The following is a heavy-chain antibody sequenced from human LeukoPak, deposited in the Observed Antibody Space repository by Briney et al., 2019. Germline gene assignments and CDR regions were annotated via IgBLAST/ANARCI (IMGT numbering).Heavy chain of an antibody. Sequence: SETLSLTCTVSSGSISSGGYYWSWIRQHPGKGLEWIGYIYYSGSTYYNPSLKSRVTISVDTSKNQFSLKLSSVTAADTAVYYCARFVVLRYFDWLSRVDGPYYFDYWGQGTLVTVSS. J-gene: IGHJ4*02. CDR3: ARFVVLRYFDWLSRVDGPYYFDY. CDR2: IYYSGST. CDR1: SGSISSGGYY. V-gene: IGHV4-31*03. D-gene: IGHD3-9*01.